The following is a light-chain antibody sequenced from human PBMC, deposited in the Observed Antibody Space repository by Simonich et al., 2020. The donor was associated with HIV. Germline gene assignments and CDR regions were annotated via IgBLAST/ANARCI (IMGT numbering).Light chain of an antibody. CDR3: SSYTSSSTWV. V-gene: IGLV2-14*03. CDR1: RSDVGDYNY. CDR2: DVS. Sequence: QSALTKPASVSGSPGQSITLSCTGTRSDVGDYNYVSWYQQHPGKAPKLMIFDVSNRPSGVSNRFSGSKSGNTASLTISGLQAEDEADYYCSSYTSSSTWVFGGGTKLTVL. J-gene: IGLJ3*02.